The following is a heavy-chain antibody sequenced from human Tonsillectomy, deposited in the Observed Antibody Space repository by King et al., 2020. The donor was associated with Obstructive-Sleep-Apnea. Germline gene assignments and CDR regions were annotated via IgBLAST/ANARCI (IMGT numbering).Heavy chain of an antibody. D-gene: IGHD5-24*01. J-gene: IGHJ4*02. Sequence: VQLQESGPGLVKPSETLSLTCIVSGGSISSYYWSWIRQPPGKGLEWIGYIYYSGSTNYNPSLKSRVTISVDTSKNQFSLKLSSVTAADTAVYYCARDRVGRDGYNRFDYWGQGTLVTVSS. CDR3: ARDRVGRDGYNRFDY. V-gene: IGHV4-59*01. CDR2: IYYSGST. CDR1: GGSISSYY.